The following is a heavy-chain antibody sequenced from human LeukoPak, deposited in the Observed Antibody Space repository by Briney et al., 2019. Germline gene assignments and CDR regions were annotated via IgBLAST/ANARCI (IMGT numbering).Heavy chain of an antibody. CDR2: IYYSGST. J-gene: IGHJ4*02. V-gene: IGHV4-61*01. CDR1: GGSVSSGSYY. D-gene: IGHD3-10*01. Sequence: PSETLSLTCTVSGGSVSSGSYYWSWIRQPPGKGLEWIGYIYYSGSTNYNPSLKSRVTISVDTSKNQFSLKLSSVTAADTAVYYCAGSGSGSFIDYWGQGTLVTVSS. CDR3: AGSGSGSFIDY.